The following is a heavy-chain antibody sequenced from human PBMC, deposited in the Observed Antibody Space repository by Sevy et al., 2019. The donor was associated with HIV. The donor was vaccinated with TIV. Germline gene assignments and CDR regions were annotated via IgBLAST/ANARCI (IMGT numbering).Heavy chain of an antibody. J-gene: IGHJ6*02. CDR1: GVTFSDYA. CDR2: ISGFGDKP. V-gene: IGHV3-23*01. CDR3: AKAGGINWFYYYYGMDV. D-gene: IGHD1-1*01. Sequence: GGSLRLSCAVSGVTFSDYAMSWVRQAPGKGLEWVSFISGFGDKPYYADSVRGRFTISRDNSKNTLHLQMNSLRAEDTAVYYCAKAGGINWFYYYYGMDVWGQGTTVTVSS.